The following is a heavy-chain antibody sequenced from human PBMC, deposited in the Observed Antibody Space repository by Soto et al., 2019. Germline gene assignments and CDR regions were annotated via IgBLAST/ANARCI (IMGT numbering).Heavy chain of an antibody. CDR2: ISSSSSYI. CDR3: ARDSGYENYYYYYRMDV. V-gene: IGHV3-21*01. D-gene: IGHD5-12*01. CDR1: GFTFSSYS. J-gene: IGHJ6*02. Sequence: GGSLRLSCAASGFTFSSYSMNWVRQAPGKGLEWVSSISSSSSYIYYADSVKGRFTISRDNAKNSLYLQMNSLRAEDTAVYYCARDSGYENYYYYYRMDVCGQGTTVTVSS.